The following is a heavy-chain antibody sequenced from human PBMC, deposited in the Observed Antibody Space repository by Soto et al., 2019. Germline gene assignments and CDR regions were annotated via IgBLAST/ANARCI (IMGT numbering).Heavy chain of an antibody. CDR3: ARDGSSTSCSEFDD. CDR2: ISAYNGNT. J-gene: IGHJ4*02. V-gene: IGHV1-18*04. CDR1: GYTFTSYG. D-gene: IGHD2-2*01. Sequence: ASVQVSCKASGYTFTSYGISWVRQAPGQGLEWMGWISAYNGNTNYAQKLQGRVTMTTDTSTSTAYMELRSLRSDDTAVYYCARDGSSTSCSEFDDWGQGTLVSVSS.